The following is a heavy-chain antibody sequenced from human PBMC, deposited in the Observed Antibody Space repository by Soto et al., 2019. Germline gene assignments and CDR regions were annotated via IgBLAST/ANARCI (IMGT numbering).Heavy chain of an antibody. CDR1: GFTFSSYS. Sequence: GGSLRLSCAASGFTFSSYSMNWVRQAPGKGLEWISYISHTGRTIYYADSVKGRFTISRDNAKNSLYLQMNSLRAEDTAVYYCARPKLAVAGDFDYWGQGTLVTVSS. V-gene: IGHV3-48*04. CDR3: ARPKLAVAGDFDY. CDR2: ISHTGRTI. D-gene: IGHD6-19*01. J-gene: IGHJ4*02.